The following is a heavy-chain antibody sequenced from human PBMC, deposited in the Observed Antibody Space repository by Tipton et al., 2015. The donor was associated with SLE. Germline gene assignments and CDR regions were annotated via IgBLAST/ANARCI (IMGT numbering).Heavy chain of an antibody. CDR2: IYTSGST. Sequence: TLSLTCTVSGGSISSYYWSWIRQPPGKGLEWIGYIYTSGSTNYNPSLKSRVTISVDTSKNQFSLKLSSVTAADTAVYCCARSGARSGYYGWGQGTLVTVSS. CDR1: GGSISSYY. V-gene: IGHV4-4*09. CDR3: ARSGARSGYYG. D-gene: IGHD3-3*01. J-gene: IGHJ4*02.